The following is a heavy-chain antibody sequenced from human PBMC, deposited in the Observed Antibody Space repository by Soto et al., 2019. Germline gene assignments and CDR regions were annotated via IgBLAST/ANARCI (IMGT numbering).Heavy chain of an antibody. CDR1: GFTFSSYA. J-gene: IGHJ4*02. Sequence: GSLRLSCAASGFTFSSYAMSWVRQAPGKGLEWVSAISGSGGSTYYADSVKGRFTISRDNSKNTLYLQMNSLRAEDTAVYYCAKGHYYDFWSGYHDYWGQGTLVTVSS. CDR3: AKGHYYDFWSGYHDY. V-gene: IGHV3-23*01. CDR2: ISGSGGST. D-gene: IGHD3-3*01.